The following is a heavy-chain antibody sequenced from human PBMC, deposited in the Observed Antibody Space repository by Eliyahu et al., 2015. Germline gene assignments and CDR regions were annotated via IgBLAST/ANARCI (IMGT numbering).Heavy chain of an antibody. D-gene: IGHD6-19*01. J-gene: IGHJ4*02. Sequence: EVQLLESGGGLVQPGGSLRLSCAASGFTFSSXAMSWVRQAPGKGLEWVSAISGSGGSTYYADSVKGRFTISRDNSKNTLYLQMNSLRAEDTAVYYCAKDLFREQWLALGYFDYWGQGTLVTVSS. CDR1: GFTFSSXA. CDR3: AKDLFREQWLALGYFDY. CDR2: ISGSGGST. V-gene: IGHV3-23*01.